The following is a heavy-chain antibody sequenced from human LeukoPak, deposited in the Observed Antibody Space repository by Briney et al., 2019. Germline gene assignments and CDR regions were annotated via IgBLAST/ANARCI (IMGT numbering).Heavy chain of an antibody. Sequence: GGSLRLSCAASGFTFSTYWMSWVRQAPGKGLEWVANIKQDGGEKYYVDSVKGRFTISRDNAKNSVYLQMNSLRAEDTAVYYCARDRDCSSTSCYPLKQYWGQGTLVTVSS. V-gene: IGHV3-7*01. J-gene: IGHJ4*02. D-gene: IGHD2-2*01. CDR3: ARDRDCSSTSCYPLKQY. CDR1: GFTFSTYW. CDR2: IKQDGGEK.